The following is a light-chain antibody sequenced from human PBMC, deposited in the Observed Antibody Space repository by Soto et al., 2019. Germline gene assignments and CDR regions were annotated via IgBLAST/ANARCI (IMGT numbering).Light chain of an antibody. CDR1: QSVSSN. J-gene: IGKJ3*01. Sequence: EIVMTQSPSTLSVSPGERATLSCRASQSVSSNLAWYQQKPGQAPRLLISGASTRATGIPARCSGSGSGTELTLTISSLQSEDFAVYYCQQYNNWPPARTFGPGTKVDIK. CDR2: GAS. CDR3: QQYNNWPPART. V-gene: IGKV3-15*01.